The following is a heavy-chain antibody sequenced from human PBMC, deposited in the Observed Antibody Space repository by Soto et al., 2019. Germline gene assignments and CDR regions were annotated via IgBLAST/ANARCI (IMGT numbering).Heavy chain of an antibody. Sequence: QVQLVESGGGVVQPGGSLRLSCAASGFTFGRHGMQWVRQAPGKGLEWVAVIGSDGRRDSYADSVKGRFTISRDNGQNTLYLQMNSLRAEDTAVYYCARDDDYGDNGLDYWGQGTVVMVSS. J-gene: IGHJ4*02. CDR2: IGSDGRRD. CDR1: GFTFGRHG. CDR3: ARDDDYGDNGLDY. D-gene: IGHD4-17*01. V-gene: IGHV3-33*01.